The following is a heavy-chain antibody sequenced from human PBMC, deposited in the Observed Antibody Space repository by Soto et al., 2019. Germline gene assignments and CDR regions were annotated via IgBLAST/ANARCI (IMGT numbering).Heavy chain of an antibody. D-gene: IGHD2-15*01. J-gene: IGHJ6*02. CDR3: AREGSRDIVVVVAAGQDTNGMDV. Sequence: ASVKVSCKASGYTFTSYGISWVRQAPGQGLEWMGWISAYNGNTNYAQKLQGRVTMTTDTSTSTAYMELRSLRSDDTAVYYCAREGSRDIVVVVAAGQDTNGMDVWGQVTTVTVS. V-gene: IGHV1-18*01. CDR1: GYTFTSYG. CDR2: ISAYNGNT.